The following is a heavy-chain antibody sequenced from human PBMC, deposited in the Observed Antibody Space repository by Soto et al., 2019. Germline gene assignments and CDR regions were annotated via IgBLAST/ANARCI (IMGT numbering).Heavy chain of an antibody. Sequence: ASVKVSCKVSGYTLTELSMHWVRQAPGKGLEWMGGFDPEDGETIYAQKFQGRVAMTEDTSTDTAYMELSSLRSEDTAVYYCATDLSASGLGELFGWFDPWGQGTLVTVS. CDR3: ATDLSASGLGELFGWFDP. V-gene: IGHV1-24*01. CDR2: FDPEDGET. J-gene: IGHJ5*02. D-gene: IGHD3-10*01. CDR1: GYTLTELS.